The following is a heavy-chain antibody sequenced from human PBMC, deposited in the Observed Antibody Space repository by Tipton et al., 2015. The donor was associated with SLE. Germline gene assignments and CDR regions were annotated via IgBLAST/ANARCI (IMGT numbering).Heavy chain of an antibody. CDR1: GGSISSGSYY. J-gene: IGHJ4*02. CDR2: IYTSGST. Sequence: TLSLTCTVSGGSISSGSYYWSWIRQPAGKGLEWIGYIYTSGSTNYNPSLKSRVTISVDKSKNQFSLKLSSVTAADTAVYYCARERGRGGYSYGSFDYWGQGTLVTVAS. D-gene: IGHD5-18*01. CDR3: ARERGRGGYSYGSFDY. V-gene: IGHV4-61*09.